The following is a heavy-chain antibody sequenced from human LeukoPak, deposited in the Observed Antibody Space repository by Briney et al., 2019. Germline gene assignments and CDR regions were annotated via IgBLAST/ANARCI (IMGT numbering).Heavy chain of an antibody. CDR3: ARGQRFLEWLYWFDP. CDR1: GGSISSYY. V-gene: IGHV4-59*01. D-gene: IGHD3-3*01. Sequence: SETLSLTCTVSGGSISSYYWSWIRQPPGKGLEWIGYIYYSGSANYNPSLKSRVTISVDTSKNQFSLKLSSVTAADTAVYYCARGQRFLEWLYWFDPWGQGTLVTVSS. J-gene: IGHJ5*02. CDR2: IYYSGSA.